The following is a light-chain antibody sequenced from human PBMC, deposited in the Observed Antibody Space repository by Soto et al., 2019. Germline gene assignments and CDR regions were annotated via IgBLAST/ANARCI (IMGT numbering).Light chain of an antibody. J-gene: IGKJ5*01. CDR1: QSVSSSY. CDR2: GAS. V-gene: IGKV3-20*01. Sequence: EIVKTQSPATLSVSPGERATLSCRASQSVSSSYLAWYQQKPGQAPRLLIYGASSRATGIPDRFSGSGSGTDFTLTINRLEPEDFAVYYCQLYGISPHFGQGTRLEIK. CDR3: QLYGISPH.